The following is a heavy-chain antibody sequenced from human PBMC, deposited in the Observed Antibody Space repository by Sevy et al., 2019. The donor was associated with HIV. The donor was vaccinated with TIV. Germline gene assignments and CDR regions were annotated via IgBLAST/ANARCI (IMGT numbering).Heavy chain of an antibody. CDR1: GFTFSTYS. Sequence: GGSLRLSCAASGFTFSTYSMNWVRQAPGKGLEWVSSISSRSSHIYYVDSVKGRFTVSRDNAKNSVYLQMNSLRAEDTAMYYCTRARGGVAASGDYWGQGTLVTVSS. V-gene: IGHV3-21*06. D-gene: IGHD6-13*01. CDR2: ISSRSSHI. CDR3: TRARGGVAASGDY. J-gene: IGHJ4*02.